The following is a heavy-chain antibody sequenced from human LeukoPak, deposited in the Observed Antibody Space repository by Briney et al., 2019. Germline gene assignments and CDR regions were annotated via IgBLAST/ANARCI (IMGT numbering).Heavy chain of an antibody. CDR2: IIPIFGTA. V-gene: IGHV1-69*13. D-gene: IGHD1-26*01. CDR1: GGTFSSYA. J-gene: IGHJ4*02. Sequence: SVKVSCKASGGTFSSYAISWVGQAPGQGLEWMGGIIPIFGTANYAQKFQGRVTITADESTSTAYMELSSLRSEDTAVYYCARYPLGATQSFDYWGQGTLVTVSS. CDR3: ARYPLGATQSFDY.